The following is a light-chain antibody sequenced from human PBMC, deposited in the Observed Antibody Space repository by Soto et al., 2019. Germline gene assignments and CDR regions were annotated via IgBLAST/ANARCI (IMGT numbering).Light chain of an antibody. CDR2: NTN. V-gene: IGLV8-61*01. CDR3: VLYMGRGIWV. Sequence: QTVVTQEPSISVSPGGTVTLTCGLSSDSVSTNYYPSWYQQTPGQAPRTLIYNTNSRSSGVPDRFSGSILGNKAALTITGAQADDESDYYCVLYMGRGIWVFGGGTKLPVL. CDR1: SDSVSTNYY. J-gene: IGLJ3*02.